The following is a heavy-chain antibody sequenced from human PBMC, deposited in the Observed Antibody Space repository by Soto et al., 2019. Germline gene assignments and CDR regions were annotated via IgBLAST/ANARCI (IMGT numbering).Heavy chain of an antibody. V-gene: IGHV4-61*01. CDR1: GGSVSSGSYY. CDR3: AREDRRSNWFDP. Sequence: PSETLSLTCTVSGGSVSSGSYYWSWIRQPPGKGLEWIGYIYYSGSTNYNPSLKSRVTISVDTSKNQFSLKLSSVTAADTAVYYCAREDRRSNWFDPWGQGTLVTVSS. CDR2: IYYSGST. J-gene: IGHJ5*02.